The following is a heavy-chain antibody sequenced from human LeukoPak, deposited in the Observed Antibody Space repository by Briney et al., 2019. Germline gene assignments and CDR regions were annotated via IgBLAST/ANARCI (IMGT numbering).Heavy chain of an antibody. J-gene: IGHJ4*02. CDR2: IYSGGST. D-gene: IGHD3-10*01. CDR1: RFTVSINY. Sequence: SGGSLRLSCAACRFTVSINYMNWVRQARGKGLEWVSVIYSGGSTYYADSVKDRFSISRDNSKNTLYLQMNSLRAEDTAVYYCARENYYGSGSYYNVADYWGQGTLVTVSS. CDR3: ARENYYGSGSYYNVADY. V-gene: IGHV3-66*01.